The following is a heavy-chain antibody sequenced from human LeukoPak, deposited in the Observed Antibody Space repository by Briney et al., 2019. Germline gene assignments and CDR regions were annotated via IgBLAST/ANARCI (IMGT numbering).Heavy chain of an antibody. V-gene: IGHV3-23*01. CDR2: ISGSGGST. CDR3: ARDRGRWWEPQFY. CDR1: GCTFSSYA. Sequence: GGSLRLSCAASGCTFSSYAMSWVRQAPGKGLEWVSAISGSGGSTYYADSVKGRFTISRDNAKNSLYLQMNSLRAEDTAVYYCARDRGRWWEPQFYWGQGTLVTVSS. D-gene: IGHD1-26*01. J-gene: IGHJ4*02.